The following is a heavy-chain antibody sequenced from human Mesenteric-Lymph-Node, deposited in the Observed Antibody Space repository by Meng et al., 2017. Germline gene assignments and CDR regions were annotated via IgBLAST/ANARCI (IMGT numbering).Heavy chain of an antibody. CDR2: IRGSGAT. CDR1: GFTFSIWA. J-gene: IGHJ3*02. V-gene: IGHV3-23*01. CDR3: ARVEGGAAADVFDI. D-gene: IGHD6-13*01. Sequence: GESLKISCAASGFTFSIWAMNWFRQAPGKGLEWVSSIRGSGATYYADSVRGRFIVSRDNSKNTLHLQMNSLRDDDAAVYYCARVEGGAAADVFDIWGQGTMVTVSS.